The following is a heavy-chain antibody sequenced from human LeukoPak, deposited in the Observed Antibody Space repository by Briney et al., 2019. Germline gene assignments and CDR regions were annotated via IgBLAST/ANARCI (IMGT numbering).Heavy chain of an antibody. CDR3: AKCTPLHYDFWSGYFDY. CDR2: ISGSGGST. Sequence: GGSLRLSCAASGFTFSSYAMSWVRQAPGKGLEWVSAISGSGGSTYYADSVKGRFTISRDNSKNTLYLQMNNLRAEDTAVYYCAKCTPLHYDFWSGYFDYWGQGTLVTVSS. D-gene: IGHD3-3*01. J-gene: IGHJ4*02. CDR1: GFTFSSYA. V-gene: IGHV3-23*01.